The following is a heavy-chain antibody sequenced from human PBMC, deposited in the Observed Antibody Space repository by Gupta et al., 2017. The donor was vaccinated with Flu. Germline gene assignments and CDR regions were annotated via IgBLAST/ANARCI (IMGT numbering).Heavy chain of an antibody. V-gene: IGHV3-7*04. CDR1: GFTFTTYW. J-gene: IGHJ4*02. CDR2: IKQDGSEK. CDR3: ARGDSVDY. Sequence: EVHLVESRGGLVQPGGSLRLSCAASGFTFTTYWMTWVRQAPGKGLEWVATIKQDGSEKYYVDSVKGRFTISRDNAKSSLYLQMNSLRADDSGVYYCARGDSVDYWGQGSLVTVSS. D-gene: IGHD2-21*02.